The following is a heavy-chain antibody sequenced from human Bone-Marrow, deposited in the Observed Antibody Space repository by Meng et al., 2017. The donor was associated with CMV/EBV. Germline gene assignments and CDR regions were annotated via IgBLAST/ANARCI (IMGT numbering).Heavy chain of an antibody. J-gene: IGHJ6*02. CDR3: ARDKYDFWSTLYYYGMDV. CDR1: GYTVTNYG. V-gene: IGHV1-18*04. D-gene: IGHD3-3*01. Sequence: ASVKVSCKAFGYTVTNYGVSWVRQAPGQGLEWMGWISAYNGDTNYAQKLQGRVTMTVDTPTTTVYMELRSLRSDDTAVYYCARDKYDFWSTLYYYGMDVWGQGTTVTVSS. CDR2: ISAYNGDT.